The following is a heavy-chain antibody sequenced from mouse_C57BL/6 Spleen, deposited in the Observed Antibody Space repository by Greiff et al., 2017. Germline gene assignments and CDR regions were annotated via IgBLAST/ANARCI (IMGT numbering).Heavy chain of an antibody. D-gene: IGHD1-1*02. CDR3: ARRVAERVYYFDY. Sequence: QVQLQQSGAELARPGASVKLSCKASGYTFTSSGISWVKQRTGQGLEWIGEIYPRSGNTYYNEKFKGKATLTADKSSSKAYMELRSLTSDDSAVYFCARRVAERVYYFDYWGQGTTLTVSS. CDR2: IYPRSGNT. CDR1: GYTFTSSG. V-gene: IGHV1-81*01. J-gene: IGHJ2*01.